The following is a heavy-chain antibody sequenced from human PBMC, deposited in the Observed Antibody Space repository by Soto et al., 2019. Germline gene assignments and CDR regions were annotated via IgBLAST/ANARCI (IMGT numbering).Heavy chain of an antibody. D-gene: IGHD2-8*01. V-gene: IGHV5-51*01. CDR2: IYPGDSDT. CDR3: ARWVPRWTHIAAYYHFGDV. J-gene: IGHJ6*02. Sequence: GESLKIACKGSGYSFTSYWIGWVRQMPGKGLEWMGIIYPGDSDTRYSPSFQGQVTISADKSISTAYLQWSSLKASDTAMYYCARWVPRWTHIAAYYHFGDVWGQGTTVTVSS. CDR1: GYSFTSYW.